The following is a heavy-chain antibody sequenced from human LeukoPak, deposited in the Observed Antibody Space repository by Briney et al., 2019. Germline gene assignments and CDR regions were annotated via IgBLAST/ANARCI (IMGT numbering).Heavy chain of an antibody. CDR2: IIPIFGTA. J-gene: IGHJ5*02. CDR1: GGTFSSYA. Sequence: GASVKVSCKASGGTFSSYAISWVRQAPGQGLEWMGRIIPIFGTANYAQKFQGRVTITTDESTSTAYMELSSLRSEDTAVYYCARVTFSVGGGSFGGFDPWGQGTLATVSS. V-gene: IGHV1-69*05. D-gene: IGHD2-15*01. CDR3: ARVTFSVGGGSFGGFDP.